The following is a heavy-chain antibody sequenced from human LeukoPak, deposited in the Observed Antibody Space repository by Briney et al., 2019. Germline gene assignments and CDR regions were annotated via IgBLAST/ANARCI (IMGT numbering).Heavy chain of an antibody. D-gene: IGHD6-25*01. V-gene: IGHV3-53*01. CDR2: IYSGGDT. J-gene: IGHJ4*02. CDR1: GLTVTSNY. CDR3: ARPGYSTGAFDY. Sequence: GGSLRLSCAASGLTVTSNYVSWIRQAPGKGLEWVSVIYSGGDTYYADSVKGRFTISRDNSKNTLYLQMNSLRAEDTAVYYCARPGYSTGAFDYWGQGTLVTVSS.